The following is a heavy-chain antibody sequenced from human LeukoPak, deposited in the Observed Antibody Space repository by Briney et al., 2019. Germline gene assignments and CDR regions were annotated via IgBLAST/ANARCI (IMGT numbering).Heavy chain of an antibody. J-gene: IGHJ4*01. CDR2: IIPIFGTA. Sequence: SVKVSCKASGGAFSSYAISWVRQAPGQGLEWMGGIIPIFGTANYAQKFQGRVTITADESTSTAYMELSSLRSEDTAVYYCARGYDFHYGGDYWGHGTLVTVSS. CDR3: ARGYDFHYGGDY. V-gene: IGHV1-69*13. CDR1: GGAFSSYA. D-gene: IGHD3-3*01.